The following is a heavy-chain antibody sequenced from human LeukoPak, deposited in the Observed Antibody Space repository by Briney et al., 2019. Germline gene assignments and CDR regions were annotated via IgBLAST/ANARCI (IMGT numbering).Heavy chain of an antibody. CDR2: ISYGGSNK. V-gene: IGHV3-30*18. Sequence: GGSLRHSCAASGFTFSSYGMHWVRQAPGKGLEWVAVISYGGSNKYYADSVKGRFTISRDNSKNTLYLQMNSLRAEDTAVYYCAKDRRFLEWLVSYYGMDVWGQGTTVTVSS. J-gene: IGHJ6*02. CDR3: AKDRRFLEWLVSYYGMDV. D-gene: IGHD3-3*01. CDR1: GFTFSSYG.